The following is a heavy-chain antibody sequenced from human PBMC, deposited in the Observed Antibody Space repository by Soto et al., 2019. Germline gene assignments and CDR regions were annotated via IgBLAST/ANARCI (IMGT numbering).Heavy chain of an antibody. V-gene: IGHV3-11*05. CDR1: GFTFSDYY. CDR2: INNSTHRA. J-gene: IGHJ1*01. Sequence: QAQLVESGGGLVKPGGSLRLSCATSGFTFSDYYMGWIRQAPGKGLEWVSDINNSTHRADYADSVKGRCAISRDNTKSSLFLEMRILRGEDTAAYYCVRGGTLCYCQSSGPEHWGQGVLVTVYS. D-gene: IGHD3-22*01. CDR3: VRGGTLCYCQSSGPEH.